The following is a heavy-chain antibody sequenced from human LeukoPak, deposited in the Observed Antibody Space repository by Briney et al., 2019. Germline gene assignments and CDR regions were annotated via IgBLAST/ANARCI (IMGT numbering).Heavy chain of an antibody. D-gene: IGHD6-19*01. J-gene: IGHJ4*02. CDR1: GGSFSGYY. CDR2: INHSGST. Sequence: SETLSLTCAVYGGSFSGYYWSWIRQPPGKGLEWIGEINHSGSTNYNPSLKSRVTISVDTSKNQFSLKLSSVTAADTAVYYCARGAGQWLVPDYWGQGTLVTVSS. V-gene: IGHV4-34*01. CDR3: ARGAGQWLVPDY.